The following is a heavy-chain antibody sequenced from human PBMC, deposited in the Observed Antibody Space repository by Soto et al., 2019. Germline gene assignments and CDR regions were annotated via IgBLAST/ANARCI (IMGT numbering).Heavy chain of an antibody. D-gene: IGHD2-15*01. V-gene: IGHV4-59*01. CDR1: GVSISSYY. CDR3: ARARQADIVVVAAATPAPVTNAFDI. J-gene: IGHJ3*02. Sequence: SETLSLTCTVSGVSISSYYWSCIRQPPGKGLEWIGYIYYSGSTNYNPSLKSRVTISVDTSKNQFSLKLSSVTAADTAVYYCARARQADIVVVAAATPAPVTNAFDIWGQGTMVTVSS. CDR2: IYYSGST.